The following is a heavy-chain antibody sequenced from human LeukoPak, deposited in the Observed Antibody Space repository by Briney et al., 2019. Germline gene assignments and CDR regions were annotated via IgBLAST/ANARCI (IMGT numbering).Heavy chain of an antibody. CDR2: ISHGGQT. J-gene: IGHJ4*02. V-gene: IGHV4-59*11. Sequence: SETLSLTCTVSGGSMSSHYWSWVRQPPGKALEWIGYISHGGQTLSNPSLSSRVTISVDTSNNQFSLKLTSVTAADTAVYFCPRDTYYTSGTYYIGYFDSWGQGALVTVSS. CDR1: GGSMSSHY. CDR3: PRDTYYTSGTYYIGYFDS. D-gene: IGHD3-10*01.